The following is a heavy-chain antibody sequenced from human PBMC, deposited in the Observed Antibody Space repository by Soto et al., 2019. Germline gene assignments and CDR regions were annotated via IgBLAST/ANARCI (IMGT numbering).Heavy chain of an antibody. Sequence: QLLQSGGGLVQPGGSLTLSCAASGFTFGTTDMSWVRQAPGEGLEWVSTIDGSGGITYYADSVKGRFAISGDNSRNTVYRQMNSLRGDDTALYYCVKNSGGFNTWGQGALVTVSS. CDR3: VKNSGGFNT. CDR1: GFTFGTTD. CDR2: IDGSGGIT. D-gene: IGHD3-10*01. J-gene: IGHJ5*02. V-gene: IGHV3-23*01.